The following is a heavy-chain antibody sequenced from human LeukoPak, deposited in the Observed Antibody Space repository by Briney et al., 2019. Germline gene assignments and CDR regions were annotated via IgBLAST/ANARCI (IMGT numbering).Heavy chain of an antibody. CDR3: AGLDHCGGDCYLFDY. D-gene: IGHD2-21*02. V-gene: IGHV4-30-2*01. Sequence: SSQTLSLTCAVSGGSISSGGYSWSWIRQPPGKGLEWIGYIYHSGSTYYNPSLKSRVTISVDRSKNQFSLKLSSVTAADTAVYYCAGLDHCGGDCYLFDYWGQGTLVTVSS. CDR1: GGSISSGGYS. J-gene: IGHJ4*02. CDR2: IYHSGST.